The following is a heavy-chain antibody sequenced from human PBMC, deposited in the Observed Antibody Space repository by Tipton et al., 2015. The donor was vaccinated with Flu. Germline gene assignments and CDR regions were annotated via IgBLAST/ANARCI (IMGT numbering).Heavy chain of an antibody. CDR2: ISYDGSNK. CDR3: ARVRHPKGQVRGAQNQPWYFDY. CDR1: GFTFSSYA. Sequence: QVQLVQSGGGVVQPGRSLRLSCAASGFTFSSYAMHWVRQAPGKGLEWVAVISYDGSNKYYADSVKGRFTISRDNSKNTLYLQMNSLRAEDTAVYYCARVRHPKGQVRGAQNQPWYFDYWGQGTLVTVSS. J-gene: IGHJ4*02. D-gene: IGHD3-10*01. V-gene: IGHV3-30-3*01.